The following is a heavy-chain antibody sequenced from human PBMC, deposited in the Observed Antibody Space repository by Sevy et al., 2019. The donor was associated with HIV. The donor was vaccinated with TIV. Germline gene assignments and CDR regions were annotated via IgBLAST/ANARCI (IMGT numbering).Heavy chain of an antibody. J-gene: IGHJ4*01. V-gene: IGHV3-48*03. CDR3: ATSRRDYYNYYFDY. D-gene: IGHD3-22*01. CDR2: ISTGGGTI. Sequence: GGSLRLSCAASGLSFRSYELNWVRQAPGKGLQWISYISTGGGTIFYADSVKGRFTISRDNSKNSVFLQMNSLRAEDTAVYFCATSRRDYYNYYFDYWGHGTLVTVSS. CDR1: GLSFRSYE.